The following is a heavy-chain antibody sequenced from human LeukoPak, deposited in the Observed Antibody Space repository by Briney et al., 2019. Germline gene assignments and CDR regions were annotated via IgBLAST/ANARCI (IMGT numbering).Heavy chain of an antibody. Sequence: SETLSLTCTVSGGSISSYYWSWIRQPAGKGLEWIGHIYNSGSTNYNPSLKGRVTMSVATSKNQFSLHLSSVTAADTAVYYCARGGPVGSWFDPWGQGTLVSVSS. CDR2: IYNSGST. CDR3: ARGGPVGSWFDP. J-gene: IGHJ5*02. D-gene: IGHD1-26*01. CDR1: GGSISSYY. V-gene: IGHV4-4*07.